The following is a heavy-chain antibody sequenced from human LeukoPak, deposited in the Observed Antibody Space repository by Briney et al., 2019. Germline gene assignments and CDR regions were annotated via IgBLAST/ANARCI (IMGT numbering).Heavy chain of an antibody. CDR1: GFTFSSYA. CDR2: ISYDGSNK. Sequence: GGSLRLSCAASGFTFSSYAMHWVRQAPGKGLEWVAVISYDGSNKYYADSVKGRFSISRDNSKNTLYLQMNSLRAEDTAVYYCARDRDIVATAGDYWGQGTLVTVSS. V-gene: IGHV3-30-3*01. J-gene: IGHJ4*02. D-gene: IGHD5-12*01. CDR3: ARDRDIVATAGDY.